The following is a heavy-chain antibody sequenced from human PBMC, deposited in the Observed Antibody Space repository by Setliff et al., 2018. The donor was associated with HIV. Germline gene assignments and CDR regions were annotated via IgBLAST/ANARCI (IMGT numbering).Heavy chain of an antibody. CDR2: IFSGGDST. D-gene: IGHD3-10*01. CDR3: ATDRTQTGISLVRGRLTDPARYPLDY. CDR1: GFTFDDYA. J-gene: IGHJ4*02. V-gene: IGHV3-23*03. Sequence: PGGSLRLSCAASGFTFDDYAMTWVRQAPGKGVEWVSVIFSGGDSTYYADSVNGRFTISRDNSKNTLYLQMNSLRSDDTAVYYCATDRTQTGISLVRGRLTDPARYPLDYWGQGTLVTVSS.